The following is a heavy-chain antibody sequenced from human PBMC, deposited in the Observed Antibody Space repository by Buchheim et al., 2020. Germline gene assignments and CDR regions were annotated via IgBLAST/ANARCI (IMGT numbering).Heavy chain of an antibody. J-gene: IGHJ4*02. CDR2: INHSGST. CDR3: ARVFTRGYSYGSYPYYFDY. D-gene: IGHD5-18*01. CDR1: GGSFSGYY. Sequence: QVQLQQWGAGLLKPSETLSLTCAVYGGSFSGYYWSWIRQPPGKGLEWIGEINHSGSTNYNPSLKSRVTISVDTSKNQFSLKLSSVTAADTAVYYCARVFTRGYSYGSYPYYFDYWGQGTL. V-gene: IGHV4-34*01.